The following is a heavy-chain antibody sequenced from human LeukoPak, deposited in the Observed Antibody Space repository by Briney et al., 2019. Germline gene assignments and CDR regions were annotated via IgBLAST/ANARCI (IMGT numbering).Heavy chain of an antibody. J-gene: IGHJ4*02. CDR2: ISGSGGST. V-gene: IGHV3-23*01. D-gene: IGHD5-24*01. CDR3: AKDGMATISYYFDY. Sequence: GESLKISCKASGYTFTSYWIGWVRQAPGKGLEWVSAISGSGGSTYYADSVKGRFTISRDNSKNTLYLQMNSLGAEDTAVYYCAKDGMATISYYFDYWGQGTLVTVSS. CDR1: GYTFTSYW.